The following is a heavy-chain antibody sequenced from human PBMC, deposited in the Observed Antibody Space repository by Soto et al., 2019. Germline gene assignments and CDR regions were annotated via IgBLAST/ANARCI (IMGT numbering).Heavy chain of an antibody. CDR3: ARAYDIAVAGNLDY. Sequence: GGSLRLSCAASGFTFSSYSMNWVRQAPGKGLEWVSYISSSSSTIYYADPVKGRFTISRDNAKNSLYLQMNSLRAEDTAVYYCARAYDIAVAGNLDYWGQGTLVTVSS. V-gene: IGHV3-48*01. CDR1: GFTFSSYS. D-gene: IGHD6-19*01. CDR2: ISSSSSTI. J-gene: IGHJ4*02.